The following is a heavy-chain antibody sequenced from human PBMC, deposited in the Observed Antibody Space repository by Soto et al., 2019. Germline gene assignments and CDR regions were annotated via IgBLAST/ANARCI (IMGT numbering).Heavy chain of an antibody. J-gene: IGHJ4*02. D-gene: IGHD6-13*01. CDR1: GASISSTNW. CDR3: ARRTAKGTASTGYYFDY. Sequence: QVQLQESGPGLVKPSGTLSLTCGVSGASISSTNWWGWVRQPPGKGLEWIGEIYHDGGATYNPSLKSRVTISVDKSKNQFSLKVTYVSAADSAMYYCARRTAKGTASTGYYFDYWGQGTLVTVSS. V-gene: IGHV4-4*02. CDR2: IYHDGGA.